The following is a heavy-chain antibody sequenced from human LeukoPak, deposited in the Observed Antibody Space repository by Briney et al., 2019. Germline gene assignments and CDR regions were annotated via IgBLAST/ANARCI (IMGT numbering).Heavy chain of an antibody. D-gene: IGHD3-10*01. CDR1: GFTFSNYG. CDR2: TATSGNYI. V-gene: IGHV3-21*01. J-gene: IGHJ3*02. CDR3: ARGRSITLLRGVAMSDGFDI. Sequence: GGSLRLSCAASGFTFSNYGMNWVRQAPGKGLEWVSFTATSGNYIYYGASVKGRFTISRDNAKNLVFLQMNGLRAEDTAVYYCARGRSITLLRGVAMSDGFDIWGQGAMVAVSS.